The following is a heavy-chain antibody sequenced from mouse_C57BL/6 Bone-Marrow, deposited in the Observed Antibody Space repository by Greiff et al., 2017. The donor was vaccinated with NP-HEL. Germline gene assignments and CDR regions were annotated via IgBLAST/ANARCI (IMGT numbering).Heavy chain of an antibody. CDR3: TTPINLYFDY. Sequence: VQLQQSGAELVRPGASVKLSCTASGFNIKDDYMHWVKQRPEQGLEWIGWIDPENGDTEYPAKFQGKATITADTSSNTAYLQLSRLTSEDTAVYYCTTPINLYFDYWGQGTTLTVSS. V-gene: IGHV14-4*01. D-gene: IGHD1-2*01. CDR1: GFNIKDDY. J-gene: IGHJ2*01. CDR2: IDPENGDT.